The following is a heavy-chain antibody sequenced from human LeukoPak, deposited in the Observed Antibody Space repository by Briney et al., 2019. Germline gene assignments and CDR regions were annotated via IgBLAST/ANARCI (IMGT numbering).Heavy chain of an antibody. D-gene: IGHD2-8*01. CDR3: AREGVGHYYYYYYMDV. CDR1: GFTFSSYE. J-gene: IGHJ6*03. Sequence: GGSLRLSCAASGFTFSSYEMNWVRQAPGKGLEWVAYITTSGINEYYADSVKGRFTISRDNAKNSLYLQMNSLRAEDTAIYYCAREGVGHYYYYYYMDVWGKGTTVTISS. V-gene: IGHV3-48*03. CDR2: ITTSGINE.